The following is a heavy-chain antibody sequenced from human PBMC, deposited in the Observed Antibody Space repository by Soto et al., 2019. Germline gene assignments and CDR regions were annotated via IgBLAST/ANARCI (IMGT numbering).Heavy chain of an antibody. CDR1: GFTFSRYW. D-gene: IGHD2-2*01. Sequence: GGSLRLSCAASGFTFSRYWMSWVRQAPGKGLEWVANIKQDGSEKYYVDSVKGRFTISRDNADNSLYLQMSSLRAEDTALYYCARVGYCSSTSCYWHYYFDYWGQGALVTVSS. J-gene: IGHJ4*02. CDR2: IKQDGSEK. V-gene: IGHV3-7*03. CDR3: ARVGYCSSTSCYWHYYFDY.